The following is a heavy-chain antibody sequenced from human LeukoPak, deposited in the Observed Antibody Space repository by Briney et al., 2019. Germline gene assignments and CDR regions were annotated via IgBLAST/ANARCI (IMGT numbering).Heavy chain of an antibody. D-gene: IGHD4-23*01. CDR1: GFTFNNYW. Sequence: GSLRLSCAASGFTFNNYWMMWVRQAPGKGLEWVANIREDGSEKNYVDSVKGRFTISRDNAKISLYLQMNSLRVEDTAVYYCATDRKVGTWDPRFDYWGQGTLVTVSS. J-gene: IGHJ4*02. CDR3: ATDRKVGTWDPRFDY. CDR2: IREDGSEK. V-gene: IGHV3-7*01.